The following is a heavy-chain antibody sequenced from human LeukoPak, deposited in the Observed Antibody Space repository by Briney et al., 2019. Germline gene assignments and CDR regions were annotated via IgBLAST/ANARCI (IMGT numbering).Heavy chain of an antibody. V-gene: IGHV4-59*12. Sequence: SETLSLTCTVSGGSTSSYYWSWIRQPPGKGLEWIGYIYYSGSTNYNPSLKSRVTISVDTSKNQFSLKLSSVTAADTAVYYCARVFTDYYDSSGSLDYWGQGTLVTVSS. CDR3: ARVFTDYYDSSGSLDY. CDR1: GGSTSSYY. D-gene: IGHD3-22*01. J-gene: IGHJ4*02. CDR2: IYYSGST.